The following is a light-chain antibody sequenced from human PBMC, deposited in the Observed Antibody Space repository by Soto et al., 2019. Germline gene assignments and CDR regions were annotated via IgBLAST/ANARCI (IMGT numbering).Light chain of an antibody. J-gene: IGKJ1*01. CDR3: QEYIHWPPGM. V-gene: IGKV3-15*01. CDR2: DTS. CDR1: QFVSRR. Sequence: EIVVTQSPATLSASPGERVTLSCRASQFVSRRLAWYQQRLGQVPRLLIYDTSTRVPGISARFSGSGSGTEFTLTISSLQSEDFAVYYCQEYIHWPPGMFGPGTTVDIK.